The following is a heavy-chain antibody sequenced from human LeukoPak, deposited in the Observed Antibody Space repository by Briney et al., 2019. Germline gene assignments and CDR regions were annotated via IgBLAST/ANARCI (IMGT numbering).Heavy chain of an antibody. CDR3: ARDPPAPNWYFDF. V-gene: IGHV4-59*01. CDR1: AGSISSYY. Sequence: SEXXXLTCSVSAGSISSYYWNWLRQPPGKGLEWIGYIYYRGSTKYNPSLTSRVTISVDTSKNQFSLKLSSVTAADTAVYYCARDPPAPNWYFDFWGRGTLVTVYS. J-gene: IGHJ2*01. CDR2: IYYRGST.